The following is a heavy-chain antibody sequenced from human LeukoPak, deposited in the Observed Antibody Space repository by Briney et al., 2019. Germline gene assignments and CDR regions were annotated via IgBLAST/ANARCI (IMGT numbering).Heavy chain of an antibody. CDR2: ISTSSSYI. CDR1: GFTFSSYT. Sequence: GGSLRLSCAASGFTFSSYTMNWVRQAPGKGLEWVSSISTSSSYIYYADSVKGRFTISRDNAKNSLYLQMNSLRAEDTAVYYCARDMTYSSSFVIDYWGQGTLVTVSS. J-gene: IGHJ4*02. CDR3: ARDMTYSSSFVIDY. D-gene: IGHD6-6*01. V-gene: IGHV3-21*01.